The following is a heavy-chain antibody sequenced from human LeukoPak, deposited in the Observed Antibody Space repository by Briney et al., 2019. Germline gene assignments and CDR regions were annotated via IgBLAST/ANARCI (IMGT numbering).Heavy chain of an antibody. CDR3: ARDLIADCSGGSAKPCDAFDI. V-gene: IGHV1-46*01. J-gene: IGHJ3*02. CDR1: GYTFTNYF. Sequence: ASVKVSCKASGYTFTNYFIHWVRQAPGQGLEWLGVINPSGGATSYAQKFPGRVTMTRDTSTSTVYMELSSLRSEDTAVYYCARDLIADCSGGSAKPCDAFDIWGQGTMVTVSS. D-gene: IGHD2-15*01. CDR2: INPSGGAT.